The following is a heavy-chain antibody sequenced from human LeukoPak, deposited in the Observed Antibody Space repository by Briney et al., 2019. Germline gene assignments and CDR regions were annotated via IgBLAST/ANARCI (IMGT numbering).Heavy chain of an antibody. D-gene: IGHD3-10*01. Sequence: PSETLSLTCTVSGGSISSGGYYWSWIRQHQGKGLEWFGYIYYSGSTYYNSSLKSRVTITVDTSKNQSSLKLSSVTAADAAVYYCARYSMVRGVNYFDYWGQGTLVTVSS. CDR3: ARYSMVRGVNYFDY. J-gene: IGHJ4*02. CDR2: IYYSGST. CDR1: GGSISSGGYY. V-gene: IGHV4-31*03.